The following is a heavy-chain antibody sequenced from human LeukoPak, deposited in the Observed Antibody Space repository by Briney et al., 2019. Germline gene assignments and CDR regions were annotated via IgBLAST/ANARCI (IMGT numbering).Heavy chain of an antibody. CDR2: IRYDGSNK. Sequence: PGGSLRLSCAASGFTFSSYGMHWVRQAPGKGLEWVSFIRYDGSNKYYADSVKGRFTISRDNSKNTLYLQMNSLRAEDTAVYYCAKDQGCGSTSCYNPFAFDYWGQGTLVTVSS. CDR1: GFTFSSYG. J-gene: IGHJ4*02. CDR3: AKDQGCGSTSCYNPFAFDY. D-gene: IGHD2-2*02. V-gene: IGHV3-30*02.